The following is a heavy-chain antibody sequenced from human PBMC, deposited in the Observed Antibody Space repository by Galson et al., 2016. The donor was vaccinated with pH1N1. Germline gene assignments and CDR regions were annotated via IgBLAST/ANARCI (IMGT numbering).Heavy chain of an antibody. J-gene: IGHJ3*02. D-gene: IGHD2/OR15-2a*01. V-gene: IGHV3-23*01. CDR2: ISGSGGST. Sequence: SLRLSCAASGFTFSSYAMRWVRQAPGKGLEWVSAISGSGGSTYYADSVKGRFTISRDNSKNTLYLQMNSLRAEDTAGYYCAKTLTHDEIYDAFDTWGQGTMVTVSS. CDR3: AKTLTHDEIYDAFDT. CDR1: GFTFSSYA.